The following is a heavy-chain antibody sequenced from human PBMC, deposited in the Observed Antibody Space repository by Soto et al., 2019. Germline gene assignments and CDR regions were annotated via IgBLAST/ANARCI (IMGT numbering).Heavy chain of an antibody. V-gene: IGHV1-58*02. J-gene: IGHJ6*03. CDR3: AAGPAGSWYYMDV. D-gene: IGHD6-13*01. CDR1: GFTFTSSA. CDR2: IVVGSGNT. Sequence: ASVKVSCKASGFTFTSSAMQWVRQARGQRLEWIGWIVVGSGNTNYAQKFQERVTITRDMSTSTAYMELSSLRSEDTAVYYCAAGPAGSWYYMDVWGKGTTVTVSS.